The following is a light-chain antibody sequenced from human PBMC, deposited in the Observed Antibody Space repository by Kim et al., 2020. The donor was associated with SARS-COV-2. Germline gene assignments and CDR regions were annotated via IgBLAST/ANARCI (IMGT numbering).Light chain of an antibody. V-gene: IGLV3-19*01. CDR1: SLRSYY. Sequence: SSELTQDPAVSVALGQTVRITCQGDSLRSYYATWYQQKPGQAPILVIYGKNNRPLGIPDRFPGSSSGNTASLPITGTQAGDEADCYCNSRDSNEKVVFGG. CDR3: NSRDSNEKVV. J-gene: IGLJ2*01. CDR2: GKN.